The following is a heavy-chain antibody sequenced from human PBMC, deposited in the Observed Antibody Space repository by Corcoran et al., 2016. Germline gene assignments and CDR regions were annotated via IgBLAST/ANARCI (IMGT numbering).Heavy chain of an antibody. CDR1: GYTFTSYG. J-gene: IGHJ4*02. V-gene: IGHV1-18*01. CDR3: ARDRWGDYDYVWGSYRQGGYFDY. CDR2: ISAYNGNT. D-gene: IGHD3-16*02. Sequence: QVQLVQSGAEVKKPGASVKVSCKASGYTFTSYGISWVRQAPGQGLEWMGWISAYNGNTNYAQKLQGRVTMTTDTSTSTAYMELRSRRSDDTAVYYGARDRWGDYDYVWGSYRQGGYFDYWGQGTLVTVSS.